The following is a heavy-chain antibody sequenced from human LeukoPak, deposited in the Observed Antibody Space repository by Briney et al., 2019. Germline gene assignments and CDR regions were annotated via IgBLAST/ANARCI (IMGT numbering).Heavy chain of an antibody. J-gene: IGHJ5*02. V-gene: IGHV4-34*01. CDR2: TNHSGST. Sequence: SETRSLTCAVYGGSFSGYYWSWIRQPPGNGLEWIGETNHSGSTNYNPSLKSRVTISVDTSKTQFSLKMSSVTAADTAVYYCARASGGSCYSCYNWFDPWGPGTLVTVSS. CDR1: GGSFSGYY. CDR3: ARASGGSCYSCYNWFDP. D-gene: IGHD2-15*01.